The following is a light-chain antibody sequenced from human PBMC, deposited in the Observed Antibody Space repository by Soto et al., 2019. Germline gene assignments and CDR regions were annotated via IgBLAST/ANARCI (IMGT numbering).Light chain of an antibody. V-gene: IGKV3-11*01. CDR2: HTS. Sequence: EIVLIQSPATLSLSPGERATLSCRASQSVGSYLAWYQQKPGQAPRLVIYHTSNRATGIPARFSGSGSGTDFTLTISSLEPEDFALYYCQQRINWPWLTFGGGTKVDIK. J-gene: IGKJ4*01. CDR3: QQRINWPWLT. CDR1: QSVGSY.